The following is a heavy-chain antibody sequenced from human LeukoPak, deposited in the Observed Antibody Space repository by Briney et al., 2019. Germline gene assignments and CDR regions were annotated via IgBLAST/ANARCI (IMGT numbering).Heavy chain of an antibody. CDR1: GFTFSSYS. D-gene: IGHD1-26*01. CDR3: ARDSLGSRSRRGATAGYGMDV. J-gene: IGHJ6*02. V-gene: IGHV3-21*01. Sequence: GGSLRLSCAASGFTFSSYSMNWVRQAPGKGLEWVSSISSSSSYIYYADSVKGRFTISRDNAKNSLYLQMNSLRAEDTAVYYCARDSLGSRSRRGATAGYGMDVWGQGTTVTVSS. CDR2: ISSSSSYI.